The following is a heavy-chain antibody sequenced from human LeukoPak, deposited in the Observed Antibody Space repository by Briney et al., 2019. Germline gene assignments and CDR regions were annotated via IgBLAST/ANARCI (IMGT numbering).Heavy chain of an antibody. CDR1: GFTFSSYS. Sequence: GGSLRLSCAASGFTFSSYSMNWVRQAPGKGLEWVSSISSSSSYIYYADSVKGRFTISRDNAKNSLYLQMNSLRAEDTAVYYCARDRPSYYYGMDVWGQGTTVTVSS. V-gene: IGHV3-21*01. J-gene: IGHJ6*02. CDR2: ISSSSSYI. CDR3: ARDRPSYYYGMDV.